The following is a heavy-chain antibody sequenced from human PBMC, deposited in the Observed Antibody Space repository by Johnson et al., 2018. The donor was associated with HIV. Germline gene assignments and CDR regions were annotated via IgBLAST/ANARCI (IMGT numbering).Heavy chain of an antibody. CDR3: ARSGPNWAFDF. D-gene: IGHD1-1*01. Sequence: VQLVESGGGLVQPGGSLRLSCAASGFTFSNSAMHWVRQAPGKGLEYVSAISGNGGSSYYANSVKGRFTISRDNARNTMFVQMKSLRAEDTAVYYCARSGPNWAFDFWGQGTMVTVSS. CDR2: ISGNGGSS. J-gene: IGHJ3*01. V-gene: IGHV3-64*01. CDR1: GFTFSNSA.